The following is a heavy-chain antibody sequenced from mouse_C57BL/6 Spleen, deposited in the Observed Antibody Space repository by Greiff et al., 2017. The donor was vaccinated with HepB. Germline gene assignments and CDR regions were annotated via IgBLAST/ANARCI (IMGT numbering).Heavy chain of an antibody. Sequence: VQGVESGPGLVAPSQSLSITCTVSGFSLTSYGVHWVRQPPGKGLEWLVVIWSDGSTTYNSALKSRLSISKDNSKSQVFLKMNSLQTDDTAMYYCARTPDYYGSSYVGYFDYWGQGTTLTVSS. CDR1: GFSLTSYG. CDR3: ARTPDYYGSSYVGYFDY. J-gene: IGHJ2*01. D-gene: IGHD1-1*01. CDR2: IWSDGST. V-gene: IGHV2-6*03.